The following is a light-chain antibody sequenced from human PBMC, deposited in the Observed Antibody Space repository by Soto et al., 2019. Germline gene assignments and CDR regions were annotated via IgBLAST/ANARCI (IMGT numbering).Light chain of an antibody. CDR2: WAS. J-gene: IGKJ1*01. CDR1: QSVLYSSNNKNY. V-gene: IGKV4-1*01. CDR3: QQYYSNWT. Sequence: DIVMTQSPDSLAVSLGERATINCKSSQSVLYSSNNKNYLAWYQQKPGQPPKLLIYWASTRESGVPDRFSGSGSGTDFTLTISSLQAEDVAVYYCQQYYSNWTFGQGTKVDIK.